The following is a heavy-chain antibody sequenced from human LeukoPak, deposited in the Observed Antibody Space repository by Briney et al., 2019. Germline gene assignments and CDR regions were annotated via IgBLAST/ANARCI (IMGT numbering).Heavy chain of an antibody. V-gene: IGHV3-7*01. CDR2: IKQDGSEK. J-gene: IGHJ4*02. CDR1: GFTFSSYW. Sequence: PGGSLRLSCAASGFTFSSYWMSWVRQAPGKGLEWVANIKQDGSEKYYVDSVKGRFTISRDNAKNSLYLQMNSLRAEDTAVYYCARDNYDSSGYYGIDYRGQGTLVTVSS. CDR3: ARDNYDSSGYYGIDY. D-gene: IGHD3-22*01.